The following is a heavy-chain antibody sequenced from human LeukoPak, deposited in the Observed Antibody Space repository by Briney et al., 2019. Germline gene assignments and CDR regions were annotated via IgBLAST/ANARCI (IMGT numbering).Heavy chain of an antibody. Sequence: GRSLRLSCAASGFTFSSYGMHWVRQAPGKGLEWVAVISYDGSNKYYADSVKGRFTISRDNSKNTLYLQMNSLRAEDTAVYYCAKNQGPTWVRGIWAVDAFDIWGQGTMVTVSS. J-gene: IGHJ3*02. CDR1: GFTFSSYG. CDR3: AKNQGPTWVRGIWAVDAFDI. V-gene: IGHV3-30*18. CDR2: ISYDGSNK. D-gene: IGHD3-10*01.